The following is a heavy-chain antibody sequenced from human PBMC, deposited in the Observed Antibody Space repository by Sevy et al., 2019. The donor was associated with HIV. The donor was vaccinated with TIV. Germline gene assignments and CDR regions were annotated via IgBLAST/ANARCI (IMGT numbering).Heavy chain of an antibody. CDR1: GFTFSSYS. Sequence: GGSLRLSCAASGFTFSSYSMNWVRQAPGKGLEWVSSISSSSSYIYYADSVKGRFTISRDNAKNSLYLQMNSLRAEETAVYYCARERNSLIAAAGNDAFDIWGQGTMVTVSS. CDR2: ISSSSSYI. CDR3: ARERNSLIAAAGNDAFDI. D-gene: IGHD6-13*01. V-gene: IGHV3-21*01. J-gene: IGHJ3*02.